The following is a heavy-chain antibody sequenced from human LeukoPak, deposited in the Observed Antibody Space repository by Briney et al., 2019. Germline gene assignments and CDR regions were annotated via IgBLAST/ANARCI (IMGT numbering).Heavy chain of an antibody. CDR3: AKGGGGGTNFDY. J-gene: IGHJ4*02. V-gene: IGHV3-30*18. Sequence: PGGSLRLSCAASGFTFSSYGMHWVRQAPGKGLEWVAVIPYDGSNKYYADSVKGRFTISRDNSKNTLYLQMNSLRAEDTAVYYCAKGGGGGTNFDYWGQGTLVTVSS. CDR2: IPYDGSNK. D-gene: IGHD1-26*01. CDR1: GFTFSSYG.